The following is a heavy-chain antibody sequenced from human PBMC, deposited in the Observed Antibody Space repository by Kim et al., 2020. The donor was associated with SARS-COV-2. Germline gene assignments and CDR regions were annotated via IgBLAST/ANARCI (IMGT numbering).Heavy chain of an antibody. CDR3: ARDHYDILTGYFPFDY. J-gene: IGHJ4*02. V-gene: IGHV3-48*03. Sequence: SVKGRFTISRDNAKNSLYLQMNSLRAEDTAVYYCARDHYDILTGYFPFDYWGQGTLVTVSS. D-gene: IGHD3-9*01.